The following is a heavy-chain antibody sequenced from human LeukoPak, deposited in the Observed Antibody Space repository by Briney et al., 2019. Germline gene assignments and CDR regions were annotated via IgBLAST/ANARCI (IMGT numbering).Heavy chain of an antibody. Sequence: PSETLSLTCTVSGGSISSGDYYWSWIRQPPGKGLEWIGYIYYSGSTYYNPSLKSRVTISVDTSKNQFSLKLSSVTAADTAVYYCARERADYGSGSHYFDYWGQGTLVTVSS. V-gene: IGHV4-30-4*01. CDR1: GGSISSGDYY. D-gene: IGHD3-10*01. J-gene: IGHJ4*02. CDR3: ARERADYGSGSHYFDY. CDR2: IYYSGST.